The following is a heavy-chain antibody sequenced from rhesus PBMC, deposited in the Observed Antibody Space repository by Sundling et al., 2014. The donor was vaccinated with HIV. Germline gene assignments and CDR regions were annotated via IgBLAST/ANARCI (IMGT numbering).Heavy chain of an antibody. D-gene: IGHD6-13*01. CDR1: GYTFTDYY. CDR3: ACGTRGRSWYRSGLDS. CDR2: INPKTGGT. J-gene: IGHJ6*01. Sequence: QVQLVQSGAEVKKPGSSVKVSCKASGYTFTDYYMQWVRQAPGQGLEWMGRINPKTGGTDYAQKFQGRVTMTRDTSTSTAYMELSSLRSEDTAVYYCACGTRGRSWYRSGLDSWGQGVVVTVSS. V-gene: IGHV1-138*01.